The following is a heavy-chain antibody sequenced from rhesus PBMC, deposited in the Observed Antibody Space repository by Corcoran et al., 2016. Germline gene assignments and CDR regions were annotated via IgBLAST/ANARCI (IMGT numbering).Heavy chain of an antibody. V-gene: IGHV4S7*01. Sequence: QVQLQESGPGVVTPSETLSLTCAVSGGSISGYYLWSWIRQPPGKGLEWLGYLYGGRGVTCSNPSLNSRVIISIDTPKNQFSLKLSSVTAADTAVYYCARETGVLTALFDYWGQGVLVTVSS. CDR1: GGSISGYYL. CDR3: ARETGVLTALFDY. J-gene: IGHJ4*01. D-gene: IGHD2-15*01. CDR2: LYGGRGVT.